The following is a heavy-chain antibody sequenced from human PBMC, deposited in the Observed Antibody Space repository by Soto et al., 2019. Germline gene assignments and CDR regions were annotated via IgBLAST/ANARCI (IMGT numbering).Heavy chain of an antibody. Sequence: QVQLVESGGGVVQPGRSLRLSCAASGFTFSSYGMHWVRQAPGKGLEWVAVIWYDGSNKYYADSVKGRFTISRGNSKNTLYLQMNSLRAEDTAVYYCARASSSWLSSAFDIWGQGTMVTVSS. D-gene: IGHD6-13*01. CDR2: IWYDGSNK. CDR1: GFTFSSYG. CDR3: ARASSSWLSSAFDI. J-gene: IGHJ3*02. V-gene: IGHV3-33*01.